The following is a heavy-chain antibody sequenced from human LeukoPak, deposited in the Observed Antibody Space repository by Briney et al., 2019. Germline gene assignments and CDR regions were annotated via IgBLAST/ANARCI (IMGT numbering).Heavy chain of an antibody. CDR2: IYYTGNT. Sequence: SETLSLTCTVSGVSIRSSSYFWAWIRQPPGKGLEWIGSIYYTGNTHNNPSLKSRVTLSVDTSKNQFSLKLSSVTAADTAVYFCARPVEMSAYFPHWGQGALVTVSS. V-gene: IGHV4-39*01. J-gene: IGHJ1*01. CDR3: ARPVEMSAYFPH. CDR1: GVSIRSSSYF. D-gene: IGHD5-24*01.